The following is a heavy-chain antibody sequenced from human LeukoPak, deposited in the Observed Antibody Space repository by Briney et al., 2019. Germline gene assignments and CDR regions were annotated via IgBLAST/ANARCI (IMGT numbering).Heavy chain of an antibody. CDR2: IIPIFGTA. CDR1: GYTFTSYD. CDR3: ARVVGLTGYSSTWYSGYYYYMDV. J-gene: IGHJ6*03. D-gene: IGHD6-13*01. Sequence: ASVKVSYKASGYTFTSYDINWVRQATGQGREWMGGIIPIFGTANYAQKFQDRVTITADKSTSTAYMELSGLRSEDTAVYYCARVVGLTGYSSTWYSGYYYYMDVWGKGTTVTVSS. V-gene: IGHV1-69*06.